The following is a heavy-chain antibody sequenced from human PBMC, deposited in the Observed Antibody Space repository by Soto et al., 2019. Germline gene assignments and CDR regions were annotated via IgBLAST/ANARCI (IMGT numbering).Heavy chain of an antibody. V-gene: IGHV5-51*01. D-gene: IGHD4-17*01. CDR3: ASSKDYGDYVGYFDY. J-gene: IGHJ4*02. CDR1: GYSFTSYW. CDR2: IYPGDSDT. Sequence: GESLKISCKGSGYSFTSYWIGWVRQMPGKGLEWMGIIYPGDSDTRYSPSFQGQVTISADKSISTAYLQWSSLKASDTAMYYCASSKDYGDYVGYFDYWGQGTLVTVS.